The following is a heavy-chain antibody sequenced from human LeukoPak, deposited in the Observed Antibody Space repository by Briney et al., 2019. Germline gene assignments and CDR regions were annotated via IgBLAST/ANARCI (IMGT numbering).Heavy chain of an antibody. Sequence: GESLKISCRGSGYSFTSYWIGWVRQMPGQRLEWMGIIYPGDSDSRYSPSFQGQVTISADKSISTAYLQWSSLKASDTAMYYCARQFVGAVAGNFDYWGQGTLVTVSS. V-gene: IGHV5-51*01. CDR1: GYSFTSYW. CDR2: IYPGDSDS. CDR3: ARQFVGAVAGNFDY. J-gene: IGHJ4*02. D-gene: IGHD6-19*01.